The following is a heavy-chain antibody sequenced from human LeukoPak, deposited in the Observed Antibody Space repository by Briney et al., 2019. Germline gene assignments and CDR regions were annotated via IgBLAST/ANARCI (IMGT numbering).Heavy chain of an antibody. D-gene: IGHD3-22*01. CDR3: ARDGGPYYYDSLNWFDP. Sequence: ASVKVSCKASGYTFTSYGINWVGQAPGQGREGMGWISAYNGNTNYAQKLQGRVTMTTDTSTRTAYMELRSLRSDDTAVYHCARDGGPYYYDSLNWFDPWGQGTLVTVSS. J-gene: IGHJ5*02. CDR2: ISAYNGNT. CDR1: GYTFTSYG. V-gene: IGHV1-18*01.